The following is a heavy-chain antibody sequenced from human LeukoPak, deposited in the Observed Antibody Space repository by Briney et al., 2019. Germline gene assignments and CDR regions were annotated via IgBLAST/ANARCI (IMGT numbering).Heavy chain of an antibody. D-gene: IGHD3-3*01. V-gene: IGHV3-64D*09. J-gene: IGHJ6*02. CDR1: GFTFSSYA. CDR3: VKGLSYDFWSGYYFYYYYYGMDV. Sequence: PGGSLRLSCSASGFTFSSYAMHWVRQAPGKGLEYVSAISSNGGSTYYADSVKGRFTISRDNSKNTLYLQMSSLRAEDTAVYYCVKGLSYDFWSGYYFYYYYYGMDVWGQGTTVTVSS. CDR2: ISSNGGST.